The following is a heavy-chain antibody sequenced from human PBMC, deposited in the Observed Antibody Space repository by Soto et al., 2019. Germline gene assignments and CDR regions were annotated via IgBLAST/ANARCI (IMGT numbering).Heavy chain of an antibody. CDR1: GGSISSGDYY. V-gene: IGHV4-30-4*01. CDR3: ARGTLDYDSSGYYLSGAFDI. Sequence: QVQLQESGPGLVKPSQTLSLTCTVSGGSISSGDYYWSWIRQPPGKGLEWIGYIYYSGSTYYSPSRKSRVTISVDTSKNQFSLKLSSVTAADTAVYYCARGTLDYDSSGYYLSGAFDIWGQGTMVTVSS. CDR2: IYYSGST. D-gene: IGHD3-22*01. J-gene: IGHJ3*02.